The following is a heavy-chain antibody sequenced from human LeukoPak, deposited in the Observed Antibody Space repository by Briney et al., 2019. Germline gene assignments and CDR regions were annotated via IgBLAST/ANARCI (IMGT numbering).Heavy chain of an antibody. Sequence: GGSLRLSCAASGFTVSSNYMSWVRQAPGKGLEWVSVIYSGGSTYYADSVKGRFTISRDNSKNTLYLQMNSLRAEGTAVYYCASLPSGGYDSGGYPVDYWGQGTLVTVSS. CDR1: GFTVSSNY. V-gene: IGHV3-53*01. CDR2: IYSGGST. J-gene: IGHJ4*02. CDR3: ASLPSGGYDSGGYPVDY. D-gene: IGHD3-22*01.